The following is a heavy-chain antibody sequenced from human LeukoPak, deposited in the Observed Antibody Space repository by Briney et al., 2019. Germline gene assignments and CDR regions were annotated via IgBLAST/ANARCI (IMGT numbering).Heavy chain of an antibody. Sequence: AGGSLRLSCAASGFTFSNYEMNWVRQAPGKGLEWISHISNIGDIIHYADSVEGRFTISRDNAKNSLYLQMNSLRAEDTAVYYRAKDATAVVGTVYMDVWGKGTTVTISS. CDR1: GFTFSNYE. J-gene: IGHJ6*03. CDR2: ISNIGDII. D-gene: IGHD6-13*01. V-gene: IGHV3-48*03. CDR3: AKDATAVVGTVYMDV.